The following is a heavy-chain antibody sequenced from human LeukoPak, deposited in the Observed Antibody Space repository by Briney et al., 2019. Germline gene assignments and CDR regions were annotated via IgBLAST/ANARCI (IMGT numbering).Heavy chain of an antibody. V-gene: IGHV3-23*01. CDR2: ISFSGGGT. J-gene: IGHJ4*02. CDR3: ARDRLAATSVPYYFDY. CDR1: GFTFNNYA. D-gene: IGHD2-15*01. Sequence: GGSLRLSCAASGFTFNNYAMIWVRQAPGKGLEWVSAISFSGGGTSHSASVQGRFTISRDISKNTLYLQMNSLRAEDTAVYYCARDRLAATSVPYYFDYWGQGTLVTVAS.